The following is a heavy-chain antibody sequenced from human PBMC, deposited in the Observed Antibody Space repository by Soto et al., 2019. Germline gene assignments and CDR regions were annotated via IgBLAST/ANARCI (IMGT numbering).Heavy chain of an antibody. Sequence: GGSLRLSCXAXGFTFSSYSMNWVRQAPGKGLEWVSYISSSSSTIYYADSVKGRFTISRDNAKNSLYLQMNSLRAEDTAVYYCARVSPLNGSGSRNAFDIWGQGTMVTVSS. J-gene: IGHJ3*02. V-gene: IGHV3-48*01. CDR1: GFTFSSYS. CDR3: ARVSPLNGSGSRNAFDI. D-gene: IGHD3-10*01. CDR2: ISSSSSTI.